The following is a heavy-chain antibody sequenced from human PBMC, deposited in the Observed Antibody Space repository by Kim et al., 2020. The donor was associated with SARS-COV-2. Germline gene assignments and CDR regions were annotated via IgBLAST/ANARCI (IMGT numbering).Heavy chain of an antibody. CDR3: ARDVTGTTRTFSRYYGMDV. CDR2: IIPIFGTA. D-gene: IGHD1-7*01. V-gene: IGHV1-69*13. CDR1: GGTFSSYA. J-gene: IGHJ6*02. Sequence: SVKVSCKASGGTFSSYAISWVRQAPGQGLEWMGGIIPIFGTANYAQKFQGRVTITADESTSTAYMELSSLRSEDTAVYYCARDVTGTTRTFSRYYGMDVWGQGTTVTVSS.